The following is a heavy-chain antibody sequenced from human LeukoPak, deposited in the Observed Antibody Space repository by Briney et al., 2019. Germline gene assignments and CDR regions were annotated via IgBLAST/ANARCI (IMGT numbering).Heavy chain of an antibody. J-gene: IGHJ6*02. CDR1: GYTFSSYG. D-gene: IGHD4/OR15-4a*01. V-gene: IGHV1-18*01. CDR2: INPQKGDT. Sequence: ASVKVSCKASGYTFSSYGINWVRLAPERGPEWMASINPQKGDTHYAQNFQGRVTVTAGTSTNTAYMELRSLRSDDTAIYYCARRKYGADYNGMDVWGQGTTVTVSS. CDR3: ARRKYGADYNGMDV.